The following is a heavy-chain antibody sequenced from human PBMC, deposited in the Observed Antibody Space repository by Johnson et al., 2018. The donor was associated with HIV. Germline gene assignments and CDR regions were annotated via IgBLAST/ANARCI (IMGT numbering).Heavy chain of an antibody. V-gene: IGHV3-9*01. CDR3: ARDIEGELLPDAFDM. CDR1: GFTFDDYA. J-gene: IGHJ3*02. D-gene: IGHD1-26*01. CDR2: ISWNSGSI. Sequence: VQLVESGGGLVQPGRSLRLSCAASGFTFDDYAMPWVRQAPGTGLEWVSGISWNSGSIGYADSVQGRFTISRDNAKNSLYLQMTSLRAEDTALYYCARDIEGELLPDAFDMWGQGTMVTVSS.